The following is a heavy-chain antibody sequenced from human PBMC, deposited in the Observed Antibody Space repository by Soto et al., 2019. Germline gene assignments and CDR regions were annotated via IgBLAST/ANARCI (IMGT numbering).Heavy chain of an antibody. J-gene: IGHJ5*02. CDR2: ISAYNGNT. Sequence: ASVKVSCKASGYTFTSYGISWVRQAPGQGLEWMGWISAYNGNTNYAQKLQGRVTMTADTSTSTAYMELRSLRSDDTAVYYCARDSGIAAAGTTDNWFDPWGQGTLVTVSS. CDR3: ARDSGIAAAGTTDNWFDP. D-gene: IGHD6-13*01. CDR1: GYTFTSYG. V-gene: IGHV1-18*04.